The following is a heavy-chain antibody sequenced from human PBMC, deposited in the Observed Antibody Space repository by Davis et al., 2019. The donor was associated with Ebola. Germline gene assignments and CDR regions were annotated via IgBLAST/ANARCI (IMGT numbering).Heavy chain of an antibody. CDR1: GGSFSGYY. D-gene: IGHD5-18*01. J-gene: IGHJ6*02. Sequence: MPSETLSLTCAVYGGSFSGYYWSWIRQPPGKGLEWIGEINHSGITNYNPSLKSRVTISVDTSKNQFSLKLSSVTAADTAVYYCARGRTVDTAMVTGFYYGMDVWGQGTTVTASS. CDR2: INHSGIT. V-gene: IGHV4-34*01. CDR3: ARGRTVDTAMVTGFYYGMDV.